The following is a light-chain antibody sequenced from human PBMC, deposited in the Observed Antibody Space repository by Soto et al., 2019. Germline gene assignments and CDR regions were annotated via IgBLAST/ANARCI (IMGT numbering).Light chain of an antibody. V-gene: IGKV1-39*01. CDR2: AAS. CDR1: QSISRN. J-gene: IGKJ5*01. Sequence: DIQMTQSPSSLSASVGDRVTITCRASQSISRNLNWYQHKPGKAPKLLIYAASSLQNGVPSRFXGGASGTEFPLSISSLQPEDFGTYYCQQSYTTASITFGQGTRLEI. CDR3: QQSYTTASIT.